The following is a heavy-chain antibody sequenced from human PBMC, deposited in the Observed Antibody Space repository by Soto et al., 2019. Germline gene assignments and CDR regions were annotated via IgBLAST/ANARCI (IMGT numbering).Heavy chain of an antibody. V-gene: IGHV4-34*01. Sequence: QVQLQQWGAGLLKPSETLSLTCAVYGGSFSGYYWSWISQSPGKGLEWIGEINHRGSTNYNPSLRSRVTISVDTSKNQFSLKLSSVTAADTAVYYCERELAVARGAFDIWGQGTMVTVSS. D-gene: IGHD6-19*01. CDR3: ERELAVARGAFDI. CDR2: INHRGST. J-gene: IGHJ3*02. CDR1: GGSFSGYY.